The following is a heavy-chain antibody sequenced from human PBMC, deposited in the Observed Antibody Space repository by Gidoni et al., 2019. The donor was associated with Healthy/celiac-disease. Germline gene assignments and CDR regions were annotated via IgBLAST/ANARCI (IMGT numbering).Heavy chain of an antibody. V-gene: IGHV4-4*07. D-gene: IGHD3-22*01. CDR1: GGSISSYY. Sequence: QVQLQESGPGLVKPSETLSLTCTVSGGSISSYYWSWIRQPAGKGLEWIGRIYTSGSTTYNPSLKSRVTMSVDTSKNQFSLKLSSVTAADTAVYYCARDENYYDSSGYRNAFDIWGQGTMVTVSS. J-gene: IGHJ3*02. CDR2: IYTSGST. CDR3: ARDENYYDSSGYRNAFDI.